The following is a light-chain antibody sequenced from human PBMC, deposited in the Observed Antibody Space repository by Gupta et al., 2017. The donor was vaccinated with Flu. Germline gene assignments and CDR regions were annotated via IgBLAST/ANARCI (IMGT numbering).Light chain of an antibody. Sequence: IVMTQSPDTLSVSPGESSSLFCRASQSLSGNVAWYQQKPGQAPRRLIYGASTRAKGITAKFSGSGDGKEGSLSISSRQSADCAVYYCQQEYAWPRRITFGQGTRLEI. CDR1: QSLSGN. CDR2: GAS. CDR3: QQEYAWPRRIT. J-gene: IGKJ5*01. V-gene: IGKV3-15*01.